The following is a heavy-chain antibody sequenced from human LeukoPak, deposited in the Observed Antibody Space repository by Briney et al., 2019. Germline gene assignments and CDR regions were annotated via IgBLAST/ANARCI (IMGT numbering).Heavy chain of an antibody. J-gene: IGHJ4*02. CDR1: GYSLSELL. D-gene: IGHD2-15*01. Sequence: ASVKVSCKVSGYSLSELLIHWVRQPLGKGLEWMAGIDHENGEEVSAQNFQGRVTVAKDTSTDTAYMELSGLKSDDSAIYYCATEGHYSLDYWGQGTLVIVSS. CDR3: ATEGHYSLDY. V-gene: IGHV1-24*01. CDR2: IDHENGEE.